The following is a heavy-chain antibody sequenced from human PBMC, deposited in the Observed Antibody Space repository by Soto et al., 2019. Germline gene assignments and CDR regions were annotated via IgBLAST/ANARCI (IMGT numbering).Heavy chain of an antibody. CDR1: GGSFSGYY. CDR3: ARGRACSGGSCSFDY. V-gene: IGHV4-34*01. CDR2: INHSRST. Sequence: QVQLQQWGAGLLKPSETLSLTCAVYGGSFSGYYWSWIRQPPGKGLEWIGEINHSRSTNYNPSLKSRVTISVDTSKNQFSLKLSSVTAADTAVYYCARGRACSGGSCSFDYWGQGTLVTVSS. J-gene: IGHJ4*02. D-gene: IGHD2-15*01.